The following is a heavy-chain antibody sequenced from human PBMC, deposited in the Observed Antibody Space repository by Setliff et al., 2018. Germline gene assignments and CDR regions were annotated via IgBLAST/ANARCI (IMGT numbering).Heavy chain of an antibody. CDR1: GFTLSSYA. CDR3: AKEGGGYSYDTSGYYYDYYYYYYMDV. Sequence: LSLTCAASGFTLSSYAMSWVRLAPGKGLEWVSAISGRDSSTYYADSVKGRFTISRDNSKNTLYLQMNSLRAEDTAVYFCAKEGGGYSYDTSGYYYDYYYYYYMDVWGKGTTVTVSS. J-gene: IGHJ6*03. V-gene: IGHV3-23*01. D-gene: IGHD3-22*01. CDR2: ISGRDSST.